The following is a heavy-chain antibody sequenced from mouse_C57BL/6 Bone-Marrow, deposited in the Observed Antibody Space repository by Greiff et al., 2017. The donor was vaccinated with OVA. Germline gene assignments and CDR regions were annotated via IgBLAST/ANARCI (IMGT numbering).Heavy chain of an antibody. V-gene: IGHV1-42*01. J-gene: IGHJ2*01. CDR1: GYSFTGYY. D-gene: IGHD2-4*01. CDR3: ARHYDSIDY. Sequence: VQLKQSGPELVKPGASVKISCKASGYSFTGYYMNWVKQSPEKSLEWIGEINPSTGGTTYNQKFKAKATLTVDKSSSTAYMQLKSLTSEDSAVYYCARHYDSIDYWGQGTTLTVSS. CDR2: INPSTGGT.